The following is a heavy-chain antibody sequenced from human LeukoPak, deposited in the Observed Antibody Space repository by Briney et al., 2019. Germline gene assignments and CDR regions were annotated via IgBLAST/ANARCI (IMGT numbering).Heavy chain of an antibody. V-gene: IGHV4-61*02. CDR2: IYTSGST. CDR3: ARAGYSSSSMGLS. CDR1: GGSISSGSYY. D-gene: IGHD6-13*01. Sequence: SQTLSLTCTVSGGSISSGSYYWSWIRQPAGKGLEWIGRIYTSGSTSYNPSLKSRVTMSVDTSKNQFSLKLSSVTAADTAVYYCARAGYSSSSMGLSWGQGTLVTVSS. J-gene: IGHJ5*02.